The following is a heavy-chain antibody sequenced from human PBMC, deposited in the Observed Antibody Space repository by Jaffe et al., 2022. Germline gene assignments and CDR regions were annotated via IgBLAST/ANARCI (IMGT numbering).Heavy chain of an antibody. J-gene: IGHJ3*01. CDR2: VYNSGSS. CDR3: AREVDGYGLDAFDL. D-gene: IGHD5-12*01. CDR1: GVPINDFF. Sequence: QVQLQESGPGLVKPSETLSLTCSVSGVPINDFFWSWIRQTPEKGLEWIGQVYNSGSSNSNPSLRSRVTISLDTSKNQFSLKLTSVTATDTAVYYCAREVDGYGLDAFDLWGQGTMVSVSA. V-gene: IGHV4-4*08.